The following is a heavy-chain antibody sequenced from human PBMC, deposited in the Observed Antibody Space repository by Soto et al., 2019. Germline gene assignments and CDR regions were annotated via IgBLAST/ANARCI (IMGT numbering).Heavy chain of an antibody. D-gene: IGHD1-20*01. CDR1: GGSISSSSYY. Sequence: SETLSLTCTVSGGSISSSSYYWGWIRQPPGKGLEWIGSIYYSGSTYYNPSLKSRVTISVDTSKNQFSLKLSSVTAADTAVYYCARQGRAPNNWNFDYWGQGTLVTVSS. J-gene: IGHJ4*02. CDR3: ARQGRAPNNWNFDY. V-gene: IGHV4-39*01. CDR2: IYYSGST.